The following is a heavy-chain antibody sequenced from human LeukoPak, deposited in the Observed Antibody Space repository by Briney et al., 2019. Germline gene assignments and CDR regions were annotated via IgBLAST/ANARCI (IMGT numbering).Heavy chain of an antibody. CDR2: IRYDGSNK. CDR3: ARGSRYFDWLGGAFDI. V-gene: IGHV3-30*02. D-gene: IGHD3-9*01. Sequence: GSLRLSCAASGFTFSSYGMHWVRQAPGKGLEWVAFIRYDGSNKYYADSVKGRFTISRDNSKNTLYLQMNSLRAEDTALYYCARGSRYFDWLGGAFDIWGQGTMVTVSS. J-gene: IGHJ3*02. CDR1: GFTFSSYG.